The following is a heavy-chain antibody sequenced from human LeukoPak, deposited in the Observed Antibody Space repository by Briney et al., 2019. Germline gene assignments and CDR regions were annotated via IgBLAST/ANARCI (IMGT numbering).Heavy chain of an antibody. CDR2: IYYNGNT. Sequence: SETLSLTCTVSSASIRSSNYYWGWIRQPPGKGLEWIGSIYYNGNTYYNPSLKSRVTISVDTSKNQFSLKLSSVTAADTAVYYCAREPAYFDYWGQGTLVTVSS. J-gene: IGHJ4*02. CDR3: AREPAYFDY. CDR1: SASIRSSNYY. V-gene: IGHV4-39*07.